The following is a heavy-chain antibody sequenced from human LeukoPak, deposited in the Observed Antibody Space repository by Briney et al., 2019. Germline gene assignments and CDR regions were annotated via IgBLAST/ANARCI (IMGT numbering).Heavy chain of an antibody. CDR3: AREIKPCGGACSSGPFDI. CDR2: IYYSGST. CDR1: DGSISSGDYY. V-gene: IGHV4-30-4*08. J-gene: IGHJ3*02. D-gene: IGHD2-21*01. Sequence: SETLSLTCTVSDGSISSGDYYWSWIRQPPEKGLEWIGYIYYSGSTYYSPSLKSRLTISVDTSKNQFSLKLSSVTAADTAVYYCAREIKPCGGACSSGPFDIWGQGTMVTVSS.